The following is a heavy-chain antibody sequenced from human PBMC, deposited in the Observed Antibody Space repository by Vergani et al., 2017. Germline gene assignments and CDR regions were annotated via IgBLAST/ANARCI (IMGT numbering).Heavy chain of an antibody. CDR3: ARDRGKSGDYNFDY. CDR1: GYTFRNYA. CDR2: ISAHNGET. Sequence: QVQLVQSGAEVKKPGASVKVSCEGSGYTFRNYAISWVRQAPGEGLEWLGWISAHNGETKFAQKFQGRVTLTRDTSTDTAYMEMGSLRSDDTAVYYCARDRGKSGDYNFDYWGQGTLVTVSS. D-gene: IGHD3-22*01. V-gene: IGHV1-18*04. J-gene: IGHJ4*02.